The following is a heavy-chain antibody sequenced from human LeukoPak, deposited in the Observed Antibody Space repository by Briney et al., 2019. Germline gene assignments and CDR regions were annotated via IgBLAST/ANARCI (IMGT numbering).Heavy chain of an antibody. CDR3: AKVEHSSSSSPLDY. J-gene: IGHJ4*02. CDR1: GFTFSSYA. V-gene: IGHV3-30-3*01. D-gene: IGHD6-13*01. Sequence: HPGRSLRLSCAASGFTFSSYAMHWVRQAPGKGLEWVAVISYDGSNKYYADSVKGRFTISRDNSKNTLYLQMNSLRAEDTAVYYCAKVEHSSSSSPLDYWGQGTLVIVSS. CDR2: ISYDGSNK.